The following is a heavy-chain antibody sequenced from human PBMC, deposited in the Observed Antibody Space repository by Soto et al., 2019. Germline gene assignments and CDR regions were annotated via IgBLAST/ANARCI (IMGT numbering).Heavy chain of an antibody. Sequence: PGGPQRVPWVAAGVTFRPYGVHRVRQAPGKGLEWVAVIWYDGSKKYYADSVKGRFTISRDNSKNTLNLQMNSLRVEDTFVYYCARIRISRHQLAIDY. CDR1: GVTFRPYG. V-gene: IGHV3-33*01. CDR3: ARIRISRHQLAIDY. J-gene: IGHJ4*01. CDR2: IWYDGSKK. D-gene: IGHD2-15*01.